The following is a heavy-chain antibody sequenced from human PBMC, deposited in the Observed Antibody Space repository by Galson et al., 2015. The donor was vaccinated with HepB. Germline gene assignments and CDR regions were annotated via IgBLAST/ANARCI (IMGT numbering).Heavy chain of an antibody. V-gene: IGHV1-69*10. CDR1: GGTFSSYA. CDR2: IIPILGIA. CDR3: ARDRGYCSGGSCYFNNWFDP. Sequence: SVKVSCKASGGTFSSYAISWVRQAPGQGLEWMGGIIPILGIANYAQKFQGRVTITADKSTSTAYMELSSLRSEDTAVYYCARDRGYCSGGSCYFNNWFDPWGQGTLVTVSS. J-gene: IGHJ5*02. D-gene: IGHD2-15*01.